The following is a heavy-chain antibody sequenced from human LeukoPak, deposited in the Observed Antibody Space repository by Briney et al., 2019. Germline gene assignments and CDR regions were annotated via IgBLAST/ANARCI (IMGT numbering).Heavy chain of an antibody. J-gene: IGHJ3*02. V-gene: IGHV4-34*01. CDR3: ARPKLPVSFWAFDI. CDR2: INHSGST. CDR1: GGSFSGYY. D-gene: IGHD3-16*02. Sequence: SETLSLTCAVYGGSFSGYYWSWIRQPPGKGLEWIGEINHSGSTNYNPSLKGRVTISVDTSKNQFSLKLSSVTAADTAVYYCARPKLPVSFWAFDIWGQGTMVTVSS.